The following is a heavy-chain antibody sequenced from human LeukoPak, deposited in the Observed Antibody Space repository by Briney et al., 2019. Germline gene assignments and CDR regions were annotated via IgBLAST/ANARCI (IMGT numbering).Heavy chain of an antibody. J-gene: IGHJ4*02. CDR1: GFSFRSFW. V-gene: IGHV3-7*04. Sequence: GGSLRLSCAASGFSFRSFWMSWVRQAPGKGLEWVASIKEDGSDKYYVESVKGRFTISRENARNSLYLQMNSLRAEDAAVYYCARVLWFGGIYYFDYWGQGTLVTVSS. D-gene: IGHD3-10*01. CDR2: IKEDGSDK. CDR3: ARVLWFGGIYYFDY.